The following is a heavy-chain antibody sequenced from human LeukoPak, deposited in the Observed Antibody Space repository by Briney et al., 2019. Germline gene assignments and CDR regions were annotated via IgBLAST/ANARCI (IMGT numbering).Heavy chain of an antibody. CDR2: INHSGST. J-gene: IGHJ4*02. CDR1: GYSISSGYY. Sequence: MTSETLSLTCTVSGYSISSGYYWSWIRQPPGKGLEWIGEINHSGSTNYNPSLKSRVTISVDTSKNQFSLKLSSVTAADTAVYYCARGVGFGELSQVFDYWGQGILVTVSS. V-gene: IGHV4-38-2*02. CDR3: ARGVGFGELSQVFDY. D-gene: IGHD3-10*01.